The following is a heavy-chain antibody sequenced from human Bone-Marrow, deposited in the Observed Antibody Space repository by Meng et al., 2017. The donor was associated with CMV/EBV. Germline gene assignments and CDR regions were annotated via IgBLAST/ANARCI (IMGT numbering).Heavy chain of an antibody. Sequence: GESLKISCATSGFTFSSFPMHWVRQAPGKGLQWLAIISSDGTDKRYTDSVRGRFTISRDNSENTLHLQVTTLRTEDTAVYFCAKDLGTIFDVVNYHFDQWGQATRVTVSS. CDR2: ISSDGTDK. J-gene: IGHJ4*02. D-gene: IGHD3-3*01. CDR3: AKDLGTIFDVVNYHFDQ. CDR1: GFTFSSFP. V-gene: IGHV3-30-3*01.